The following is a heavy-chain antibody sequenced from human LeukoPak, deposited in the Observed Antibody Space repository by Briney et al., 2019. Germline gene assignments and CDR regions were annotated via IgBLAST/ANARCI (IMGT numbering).Heavy chain of an antibody. CDR2: INPSGGST. CDR1: GYTLTSYY. D-gene: IGHD3-22*01. CDR3: AREIAYDSSGYYGEWGLDY. Sequence: ASVKVSCKASGYTLTSYYMHWVRQAPGQGLEWMGIINPSGGSTSYAQKFQGRVTMTRDTSTSTVYMELSSLRSEDTAVYYCAREIAYDSSGYYGEWGLDYWGQGTLVTVSS. J-gene: IGHJ4*02. V-gene: IGHV1-46*01.